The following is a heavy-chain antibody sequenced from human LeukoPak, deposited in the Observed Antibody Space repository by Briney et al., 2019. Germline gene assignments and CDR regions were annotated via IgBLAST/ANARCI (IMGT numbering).Heavy chain of an antibody. J-gene: IGHJ4*02. CDR3: ARARENDY. D-gene: IGHD5-24*01. Sequence: ASVKVSCKPSGYTFTGYYIHWVRQAPGQGLEWMGWINPGTGDAKYSQRFQGRVTMTRDTSINTAYMEMTSLTSDDTAVFYCARARENDYWGQGTLVTVSS. CDR2: INPGTGDA. CDR1: GYTFTGYY. V-gene: IGHV1-2*02.